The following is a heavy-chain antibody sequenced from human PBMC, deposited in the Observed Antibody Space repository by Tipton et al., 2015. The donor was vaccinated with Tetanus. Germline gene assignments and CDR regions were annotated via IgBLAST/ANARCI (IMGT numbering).Heavy chain of an antibody. D-gene: IGHD3-3*01. J-gene: IGHJ4*02. V-gene: IGHV4-59*01. CDR3: ARTSGYMYSDY. CDR2: IDYFGST. CDR1: GGSISTYH. Sequence: TLSLTCTVSGGSISTYHWNWIRQSPGKGLEWIGYIDYFGSTKYNPSLKSRVAMSVDTSKNQLSLRLNSMTSADTAVYYCARTSGYMYSDYWGQGTQITVSS.